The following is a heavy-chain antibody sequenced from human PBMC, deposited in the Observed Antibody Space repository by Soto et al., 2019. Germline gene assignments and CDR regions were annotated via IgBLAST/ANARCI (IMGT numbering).Heavy chain of an antibody. J-gene: IGHJ6*02. V-gene: IGHV3-30*18. CDR1: GFTFSDFA. Sequence: QVQLVESGGTVVQPGRSVRLSCAASGFTFSDFAMHWVRQAAGKGLQWLAVTSLDGNKKYYADSVKGRLTISRDNSKKTLYLQMNSLTSDDTAVYYCAKDWGHQLILLHYGMDVWGQGTTVTVS. CDR2: TSLDGNKK. D-gene: IGHD3-16*01. CDR3: AKDWGHQLILLHYGMDV.